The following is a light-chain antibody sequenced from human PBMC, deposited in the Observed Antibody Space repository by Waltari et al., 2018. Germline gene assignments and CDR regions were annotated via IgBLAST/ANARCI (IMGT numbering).Light chain of an antibody. CDR1: QSVGGT. Sequence: EIVLTQSPGPLSLSPGGRATLSCWASQSVGGTLDWYQQKPGQAPRLLIYGASSRATGIPDRFSGSGSGTEFSLTISRLEPEDFAVYYCQHYVRLPATFGQGTKVEIK. V-gene: IGKV3-20*01. CDR3: QHYVRLPAT. J-gene: IGKJ1*01. CDR2: GAS.